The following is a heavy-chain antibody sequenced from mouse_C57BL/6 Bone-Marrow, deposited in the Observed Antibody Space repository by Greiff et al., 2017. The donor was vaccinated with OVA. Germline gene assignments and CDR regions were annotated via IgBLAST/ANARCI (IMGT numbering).Heavy chain of an antibody. J-gene: IGHJ3*01. D-gene: IGHD1-1*02. CDR3: ARLDRWLSFAY. CDR1: GFTFSDYG. V-gene: IGHV5-17*01. CDR2: ISSGSSTI. Sequence: EVKLMESGGGLVKPGGSLKLSCAASGFTFSDYGMHWVRQAPEKGLEWVAYISSGSSTIYYADIVKGRFTISRDNAKNTLFLQMTSLRSEDTAMYYCARLDRWLSFAYWGQGTLVTVSA.